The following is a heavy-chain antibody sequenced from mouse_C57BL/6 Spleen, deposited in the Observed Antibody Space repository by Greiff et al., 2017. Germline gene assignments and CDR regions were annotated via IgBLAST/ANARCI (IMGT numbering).Heavy chain of an antibody. J-gene: IGHJ4*01. CDR2: INPSTGGT. Sequence: SGPELVKPGASVKISCKASGYSFTGYYMNWVKQSPEKSLEWIGEINPSTGGTTYNQKFKAKATLTVDKSSSTAYMQLKSLTSEDSAVYYCARLGFYAMEYWGQGTSVTVAA. CDR1: GYSFTGYY. D-gene: IGHD4-1*01. V-gene: IGHV1-42*01. CDR3: ARLGFYAMEY.